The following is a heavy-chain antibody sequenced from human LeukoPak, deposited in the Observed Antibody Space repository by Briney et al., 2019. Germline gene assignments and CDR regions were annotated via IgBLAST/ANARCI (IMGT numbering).Heavy chain of an antibody. CDR3: ARDPTTEDAFDI. CDR1: GGSISSGGYY. V-gene: IGHV4-31*03. Sequence: SETLSLTCTVSGGSISSGGYYWSWIRQHPGKGLEWIGYIYYSGSTYYNPSLKSRVTISVDTSKNQFSLKLSSVTAADTAVYYCARDPTTEDAFDIWGQGTMVTVSS. CDR2: IYYSGST. J-gene: IGHJ3*02. D-gene: IGHD1-26*01.